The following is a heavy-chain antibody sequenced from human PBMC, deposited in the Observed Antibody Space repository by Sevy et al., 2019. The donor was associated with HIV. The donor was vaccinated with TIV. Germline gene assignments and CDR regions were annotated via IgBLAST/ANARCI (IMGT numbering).Heavy chain of an antibody. Sequence: GGSLRLSCTASAATFSDFYMSWIRQAPGKGLEWLSYISTNGRTIYYADSVKGRFTVSRDKAKKSQFLQMNSLRAEDTAIYFCATPTWRSDIFDYSGQGALVTVSS. V-gene: IGHV3-11*01. CDR3: ATPTWRSDIFDY. J-gene: IGHJ4*02. D-gene: IGHD1-26*01. CDR1: AATFSDFY. CDR2: ISTNGRTI.